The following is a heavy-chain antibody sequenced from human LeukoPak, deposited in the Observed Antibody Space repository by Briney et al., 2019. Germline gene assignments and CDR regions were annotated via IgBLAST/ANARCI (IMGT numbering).Heavy chain of an antibody. V-gene: IGHV4-59*01. CDR1: GDSITNSY. CDR3: ARAEKAVTGTLDS. Sequence: SETLSLTCTVSGDSITNSYWSWMRQSPGKGLEWIGYMYNSVSTIYNPSLKSRVTISTDTSKNQFSLRLNSVTAADTAIYYCARAEKAVTGTLDSWGQGTLVTVSS. D-gene: IGHD6-19*01. J-gene: IGHJ4*02. CDR2: MYNSVST.